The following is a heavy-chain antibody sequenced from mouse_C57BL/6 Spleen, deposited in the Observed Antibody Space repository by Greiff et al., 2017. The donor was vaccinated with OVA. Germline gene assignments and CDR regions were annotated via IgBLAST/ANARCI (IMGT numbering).Heavy chain of an antibody. Sequence: QVQLQQPGAELVKPGASVKMSCKASGYTFTSYWITWVKQKPGQGLEWIGDIYPGSGSTNYNEKFKSKATLTVDTSSSTAYMQLSSLTSEDSAVYYCASEAITTVVATGAMDYWGQGTSVTVSS. J-gene: IGHJ4*01. CDR3: ASEAITTVVATGAMDY. CDR2: IYPGSGST. CDR1: GYTFTSYW. V-gene: IGHV1-55*01. D-gene: IGHD1-1*01.